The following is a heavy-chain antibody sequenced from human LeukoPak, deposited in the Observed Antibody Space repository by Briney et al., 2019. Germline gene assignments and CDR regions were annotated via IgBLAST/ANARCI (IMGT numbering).Heavy chain of an antibody. CDR2: INPNSGGT. D-gene: IGHD1-26*01. J-gene: IGHJ4*02. Sequence: GASVKVSCKASGYTFTGYYMHWVRQAPGQGLEWMGWINPNSGGTNYAQKFQGRVTMTRDTSISTAYMELSRLRSDDTAVYYCARGYLGGSYYCADYWGQGTLVTVSS. CDR1: GYTFTGYY. V-gene: IGHV1-2*02. CDR3: ARGYLGGSYYCADY.